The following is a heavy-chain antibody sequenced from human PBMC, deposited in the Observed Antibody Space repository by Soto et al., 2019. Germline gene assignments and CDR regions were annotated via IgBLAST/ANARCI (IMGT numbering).Heavy chain of an antibody. CDR1: GFTFSSYG. Sequence: GGSLRLSCAASGFTFSSYGMHWVRQAPGKGLEWVAVISYDGSNKYYADSVKGRFTISRDNSKNTLYLQMNSLRAEDTAVYYCAKDRERITMIVPSSMDVWGQGTTVTVSS. CDR3: AKDRERITMIVPSSMDV. CDR2: ISYDGSNK. D-gene: IGHD3-22*01. J-gene: IGHJ6*02. V-gene: IGHV3-30*18.